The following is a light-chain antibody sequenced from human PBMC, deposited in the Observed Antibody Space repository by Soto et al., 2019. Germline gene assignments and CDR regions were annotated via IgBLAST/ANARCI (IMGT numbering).Light chain of an antibody. Sequence: IVLRQATGTLTLSPGENPTISCRASQSVSSSYLAWYQQKPGQAPRLLIYGASSRATGIPDRFSGSGSGTDFTFTISILHPEDFATCYLLQHNHYPLAFGQGTKVAIK. J-gene: IGKJ1*01. CDR3: LQHNHYPLA. CDR2: GAS. V-gene: IGKV3-20*01. CDR1: QSVSSSY.